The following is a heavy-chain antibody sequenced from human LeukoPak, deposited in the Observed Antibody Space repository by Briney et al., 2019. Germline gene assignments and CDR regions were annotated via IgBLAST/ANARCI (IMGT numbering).Heavy chain of an antibody. CDR2: ISAFTGNT. Sequence: GASVKVSYQASGYTFTRYGIIWVRQAPGHRQGSIGWISAFTGNTYYQKKLQGRITITTDTHTSTASLQLSSLTSDDTAVYYCARFMYGSRWYDPYCYCYMDVWGKGTTVTVSS. CDR3: ARFMYGSRWYDPYCYCYMDV. V-gene: IGHV1-18*01. D-gene: IGHD6-13*01. J-gene: IGHJ6*03. CDR1: GYTFTRYG.